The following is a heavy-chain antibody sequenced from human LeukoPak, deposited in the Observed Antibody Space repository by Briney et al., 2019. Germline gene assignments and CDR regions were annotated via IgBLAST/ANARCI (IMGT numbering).Heavy chain of an antibody. CDR3: AREGVVVAATRGYFDY. J-gene: IGHJ4*02. D-gene: IGHD2-15*01. Sequence: GGSLRLSCAASGFTVSSNYMSWVRQAPGKGLEWVSVIYSGGSTYYADSVKGRFTISRDNSKNTLYLQMNSLRAEDTAVYYCAREGVVVAATRGYFDYWGQGTLVTVSS. CDR2: IYSGGST. V-gene: IGHV3-53*01. CDR1: GFTVSSNY.